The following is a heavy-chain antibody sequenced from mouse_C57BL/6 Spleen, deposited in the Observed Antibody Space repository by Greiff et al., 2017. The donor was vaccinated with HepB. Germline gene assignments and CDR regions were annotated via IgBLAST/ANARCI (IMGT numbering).Heavy chain of an antibody. V-gene: IGHV1-61*01. J-gene: IGHJ4*01. CDR1: GYTFTSYW. CDR3: AREEEGTVVEEYYAMDY. Sequence: QVQLQQPGAELVRPGSSVKLSCKASGYTFTSYWMDWVKQRPGQGLEWIGNIYPSDSETHYNQKFKDKATLTVDKSSSTAYMQRSSLTSEDSAVYYCAREEEGTVVEEYYAMDYWGQGTSVTVSS. CDR2: IYPSDSET. D-gene: IGHD1-1*01.